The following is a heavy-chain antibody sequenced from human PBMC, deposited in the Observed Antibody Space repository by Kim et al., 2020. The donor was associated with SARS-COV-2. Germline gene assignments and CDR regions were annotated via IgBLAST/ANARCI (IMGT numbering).Heavy chain of an antibody. CDR2: ISDSGGVT. V-gene: IGHV3-23*01. D-gene: IGHD3-22*01. Sequence: GGSLRLSCAASGFTFHTYAMSWVRQAPGKGLEYVSTISDSGGVTYYADSAKGRFTISRDNSKNTVHLQISSLGADDTAVYYCAKLGRYDNSSYYYDTFDIWGQGTMVTVSS. J-gene: IGHJ3*02. CDR1: GFTFHTYA. CDR3: AKLGRYDNSSYYYDTFDI.